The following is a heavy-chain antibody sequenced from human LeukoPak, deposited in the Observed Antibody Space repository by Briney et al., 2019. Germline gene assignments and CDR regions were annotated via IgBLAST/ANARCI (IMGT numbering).Heavy chain of an antibody. D-gene: IGHD6-13*01. CDR2: IWYDGSNK. J-gene: IGHJ5*02. CDR3: ARDRGSSWFDP. V-gene: IGHV3-33*01. CDR1: GFTFSSYG. Sequence: GRSLRLFCAASGFTFSSYGMHWVRQAPGKGLEWVAVIWYDGSNKYYADSVKGRFTISRDNSKNTLYLQMNSLRAEDTAVYYCARDRGSSWFDPWGQGTLVTVSS.